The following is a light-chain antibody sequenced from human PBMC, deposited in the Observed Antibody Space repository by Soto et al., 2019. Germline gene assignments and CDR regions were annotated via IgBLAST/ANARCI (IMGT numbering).Light chain of an antibody. Sequence: EIVLTQSPGTLSLSPGERATLSCRASQTVANNYLAWYQQKPGQAPRLLIDDASNRATGIPDRFSGTGSGTDFTLTIRRLEPEDFAVYYCHQCATSPLTFGGGTKVEI. CDR3: HQCATSPLT. V-gene: IGKV3-20*01. CDR2: DAS. CDR1: QTVANNY. J-gene: IGKJ4*01.